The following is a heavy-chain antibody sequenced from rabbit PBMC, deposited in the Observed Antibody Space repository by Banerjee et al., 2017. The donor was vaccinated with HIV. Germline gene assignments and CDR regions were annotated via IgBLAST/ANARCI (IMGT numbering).Heavy chain of an antibody. D-gene: IGHD1-1*01. CDR1: GFSFNNNYV. CDR3: VREYVRKSGDYCHFKL. CDR2: INGDTGST. J-gene: IGHJ4*01. V-gene: IGHV1S45*01. Sequence: QQQLEESGGGLVKPEGSLTLTCTASGFSFNNNYVMCWVRQAPGKGLEWIACINGDTGSTVYASWAKGPFTISKTSSTTVTLQMTSLTAADADTYFCVREYVRKSGDYCHFKLWGPGTLVTVS.